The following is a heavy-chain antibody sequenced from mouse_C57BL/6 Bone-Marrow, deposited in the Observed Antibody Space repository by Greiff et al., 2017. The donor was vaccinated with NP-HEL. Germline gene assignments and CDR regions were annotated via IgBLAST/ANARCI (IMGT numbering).Heavy chain of an antibody. CDR3: ALNWDRYYAMDY. Sequence: EVQLQQSGTVLARPGASVKMSCKTSGYTFTSYWMHWVKQRPGQGLEWIGAIYPGNSDTSYNQKFKGKAKLTAVTSASTAYMELSSLTNEDSAVYYCALNWDRYYAMDYWGQGTSVTVSS. D-gene: IGHD4-1*01. J-gene: IGHJ4*01. V-gene: IGHV1-5*01. CDR2: IYPGNSDT. CDR1: GYTFTSYW.